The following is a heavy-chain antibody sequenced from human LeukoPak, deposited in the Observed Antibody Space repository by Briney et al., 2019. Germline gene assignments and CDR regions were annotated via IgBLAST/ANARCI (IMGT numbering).Heavy chain of an antibody. V-gene: IGHV3-48*03. D-gene: IGHD2-15*01. CDR2: ISSSGSTI. Sequence: GGSLRLSCAASGFTFSSYEMNWVRQAPGKGLEWVSYISSSGSTIYYADSVKGRFTISRDNAKNPLYLQMNSLRAEDTAVYYCARDHAPYCSGGSCYSGNDYWGQGTLVTVSS. CDR1: GFTFSSYE. J-gene: IGHJ4*02. CDR3: ARDHAPYCSGGSCYSGNDY.